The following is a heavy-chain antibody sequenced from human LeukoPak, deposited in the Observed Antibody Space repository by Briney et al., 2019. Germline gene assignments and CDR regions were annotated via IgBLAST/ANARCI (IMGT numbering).Heavy chain of an antibody. CDR2: IASDGSHT. J-gene: IGHJ3*02. Sequence: GGSLRLSCAASGFTFSTYFMHWVRQAPGKGLEWVADIASDGSHTFYVESVKGRFTISRDNSKNTLYLQVNSLRAEDTAAYFCARERQDTILHSGAFDIWGQGTMVTVSS. D-gene: IGHD2-21*01. CDR3: ARERQDTILHSGAFDI. V-gene: IGHV3-30-3*01. CDR1: GFTFSTYF.